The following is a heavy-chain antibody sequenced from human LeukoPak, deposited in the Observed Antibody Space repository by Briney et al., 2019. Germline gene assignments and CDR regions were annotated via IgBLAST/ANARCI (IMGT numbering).Heavy chain of an antibody. D-gene: IGHD2-2*01. CDR1: GFTFSSYA. J-gene: IGHJ6*02. Sequence: GGSLRLSCAASGFTFSSYAMHWVRRAPGKGLEWVAVISYDGSNKYYADSVKGRFTISRDNSKNTLYLQMNSLRAEDTAVYYCARELCSSTSCYGRYYGMDVWGQGTTVTVSS. CDR2: ISYDGSNK. CDR3: ARELCSSTSCYGRYYGMDV. V-gene: IGHV3-30-3*01.